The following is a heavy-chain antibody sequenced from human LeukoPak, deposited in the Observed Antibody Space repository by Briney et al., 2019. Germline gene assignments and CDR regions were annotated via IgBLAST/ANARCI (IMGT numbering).Heavy chain of an antibody. V-gene: IGHV1-2*02. CDR2: INPNSGGT. CDR3: ARDPHYRWLVEEYYFDY. D-gene: IGHD6-19*01. J-gene: IGHJ4*02. Sequence: ASVKVSCKASGYTFTGYYMHWVRQAPGQGLEWMGWINPNSGGTNYAQKFQGRVTMTRDTSISTAYMELSRLRSDDTAVYYCARDPHYRWLVEEYYFDYWGQGPLVTVSS. CDR1: GYTFTGYY.